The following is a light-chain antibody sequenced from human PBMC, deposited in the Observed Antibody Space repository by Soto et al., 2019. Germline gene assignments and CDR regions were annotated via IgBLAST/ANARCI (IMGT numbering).Light chain of an antibody. J-gene: IGKJ3*01. CDR2: DAS. CDR1: QSFSSY. Sequence: EIVLTQSPATLSLSPGERATLSARASQSFSSYLAWYQQKPGQAPRLLIYDASNRATGIPARFSGSGSGTDFTLTISSLEPEDFAVYYCQQRTNWPLTFGPGTKVVIK. CDR3: QQRTNWPLT. V-gene: IGKV3-11*01.